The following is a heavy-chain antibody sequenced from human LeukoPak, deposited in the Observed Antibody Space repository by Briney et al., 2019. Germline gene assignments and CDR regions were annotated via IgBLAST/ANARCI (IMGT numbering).Heavy chain of an antibody. J-gene: IGHJ3*02. CDR3: ARETFTDAFDI. Sequence: SETLSLTCTVSGGSISSGSYYWSWIRQPAGKGLEWIGRIYTSGSTNYNPSLKSRVTMSVDTSKNQFSLKLSSVTAADTAVYYCARETFTDAFDIWGQGTMVTVSS. CDR2: IYTSGST. D-gene: IGHD3-16*01. V-gene: IGHV4-61*02. CDR1: GGSISSGSYY.